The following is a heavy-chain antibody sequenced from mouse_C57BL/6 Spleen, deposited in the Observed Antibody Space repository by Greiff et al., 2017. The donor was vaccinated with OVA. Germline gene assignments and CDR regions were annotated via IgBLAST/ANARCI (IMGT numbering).Heavy chain of an antibody. CDR1: GFTFSDYY. J-gene: IGHJ1*03. CDR2: INYDGSST. V-gene: IGHV5-16*01. D-gene: IGHD1-1*01. CDR3: ARDYYGTVWYFDV. Sequence: EVQLQESEGGLVQPGSSMKLSCTASGFTFSDYYMAWVRQVPEKGLEWVANINYDGSSTYYLDSLKSRFIISRDNAKNILYLQMSSLKSEDTATYYCARDYYGTVWYFDVWGTGTTVTVSS.